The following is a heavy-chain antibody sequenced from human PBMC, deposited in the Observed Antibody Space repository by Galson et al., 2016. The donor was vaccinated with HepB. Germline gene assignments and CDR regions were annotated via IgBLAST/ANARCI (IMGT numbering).Heavy chain of an antibody. V-gene: IGHV3-64D*08. CDR1: GFSFSSYS. CDR2: ISGNAGRT. CDR3: VKDRSITVPAMDAFDL. Sequence: LRLSCAASGFSFSSYSMHWVRRAPGKGLEYIATISGNAGRTYYVDSVKGRFTISRDNAKKTVDLHMSRLRPEDTGVFYCVKDRSITVPAMDAFDLWGQGTMVIVSS. J-gene: IGHJ3*01. D-gene: IGHD6-6*01.